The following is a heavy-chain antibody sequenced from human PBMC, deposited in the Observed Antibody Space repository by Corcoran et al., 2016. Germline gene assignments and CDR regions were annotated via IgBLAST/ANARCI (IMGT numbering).Heavy chain of an antibody. Sequence: EVQLVESGGGLIQPGGSLRLSCAASGFTVSSDYMSWVRQAPGKGLEWISVIYSGATTYYADSVKGRFTVSRDNSKNTLYLQMNSLRVDDTAVYYCARDPGLPNGMDGWGRGTTVTVSS. V-gene: IGHV3-53*01. CDR1: GFTVSSDY. CDR2: IYSGATT. CDR3: ARDPGLPNGMDG. J-gene: IGHJ6*02.